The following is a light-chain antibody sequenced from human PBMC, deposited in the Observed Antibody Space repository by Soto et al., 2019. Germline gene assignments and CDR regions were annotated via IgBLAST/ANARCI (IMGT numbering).Light chain of an antibody. Sequence: QSVLTQPRSLSGSPGQSVTLSCTGTSSDVGGYHYVSWYQHHPGKAPKIIIYDVNKRPSGVPDRFSGYKSGNTASLTISGLQTEDEADYYCCSYAGSYTLVFGGGTKVTVL. CDR2: DVN. CDR3: CSYAGSYTLV. CDR1: SSDVGGYHY. J-gene: IGLJ2*01. V-gene: IGLV2-11*01.